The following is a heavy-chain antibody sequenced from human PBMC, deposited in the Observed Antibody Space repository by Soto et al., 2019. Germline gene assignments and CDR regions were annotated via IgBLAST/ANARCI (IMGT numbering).Heavy chain of an antibody. D-gene: IGHD3-3*01. CDR2: INHSGST. CDR1: GGSFSGYY. Sequence: PSETLSLTCAVYGGSFSGYYWTWIRQPPGTGLEWIGEINHSGSTNYNPSLKSRVTISVDTSKNQFSLKLSSVTAADTAVYYCARSDFWSGYYTDYWGQGTLVTV. V-gene: IGHV4-34*01. CDR3: ARSDFWSGYYTDY. J-gene: IGHJ4*02.